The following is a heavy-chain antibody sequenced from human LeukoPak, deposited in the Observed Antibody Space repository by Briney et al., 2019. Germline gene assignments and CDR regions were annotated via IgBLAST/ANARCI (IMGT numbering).Heavy chain of an antibody. Sequence: ASVKVSCKASGYTFTGYYMHWVRQAPGQGLEWMGRINPNSGGTNYAQKFQGRVTMTRDTSISTAYMELSSLRSEDTAVYYCARGDKTSQQQLSTGHFDYWGQGTLVTVSS. CDR1: GYTFTGYY. CDR3: ARGDKTSQQQLSTGHFDY. J-gene: IGHJ4*02. V-gene: IGHV1-2*06. CDR2: INPNSGGT. D-gene: IGHD6-13*01.